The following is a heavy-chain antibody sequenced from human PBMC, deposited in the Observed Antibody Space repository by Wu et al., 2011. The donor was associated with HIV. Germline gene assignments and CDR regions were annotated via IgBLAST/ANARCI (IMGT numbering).Heavy chain of an antibody. D-gene: IGHD2-15*01. CDR2: SGSA. V-gene: IGHV1-69*01. J-gene: IGHJ4*02. CDR3: ARDSGWPLGFFDY. Sequence: SGSANFAQKFPRQNHDLPADDSTSTAYMELSSLRSEDTAVYYCARDSGWPLGFFDYWGQGTLVTVSS.